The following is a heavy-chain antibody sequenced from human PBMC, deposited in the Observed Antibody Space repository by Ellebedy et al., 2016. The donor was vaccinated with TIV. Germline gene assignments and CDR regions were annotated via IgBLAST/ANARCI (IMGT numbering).Heavy chain of an antibody. CDR3: ATDEGIY. J-gene: IGHJ4*02. D-gene: IGHD3-10*01. CDR2: IKPGGNET. CDR1: GFTFSDYW. Sequence: GESLKISCAASGFTFSDYWMNWVRQAPGKGLEWVANIKPGGNETYYVGSVVGRFTISRDKANNSLYLQMDSLRAEDTAVYYCATDEGIYWGQGTLVTVSS. V-gene: IGHV3-7*03.